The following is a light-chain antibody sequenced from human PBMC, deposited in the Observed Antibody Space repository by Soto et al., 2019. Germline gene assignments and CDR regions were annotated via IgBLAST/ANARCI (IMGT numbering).Light chain of an antibody. CDR2: GAS. J-gene: IGKJ2*03. CDR3: KQYNNWYS. CDR1: QSVRSD. V-gene: IGKV3-15*01. Sequence: EIVMTQFPATLSVSPGESATLSCRASQSVRSDLAWYQQKPGKAPRVLVYGASTTATGVPARFRGSGSGTDFTLTISSLQSEDSAKYYCKQYNNWYSFGQGTKLEIK.